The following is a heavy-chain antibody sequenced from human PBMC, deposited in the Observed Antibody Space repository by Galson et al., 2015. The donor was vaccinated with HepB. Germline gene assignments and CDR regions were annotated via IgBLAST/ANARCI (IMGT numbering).Heavy chain of an antibody. CDR3: ARWGGETLDY. CDR2: IKQDGSEK. J-gene: IGHJ4*02. V-gene: IGHV3-7*01. CDR1: GFTFSSYW. D-gene: IGHD3-16*01. Sequence: SLRLSCAASGFTFSSYWMTWVRQAPGKGLEWVANIKQDGSEKFYVDSVKGRFTISRDNAENSLYLQMSSLRAEDTAVYSCARWGGETLDYWGQGTLVTVSS.